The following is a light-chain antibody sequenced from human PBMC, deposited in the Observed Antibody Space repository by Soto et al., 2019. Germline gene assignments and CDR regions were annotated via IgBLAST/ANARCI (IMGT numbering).Light chain of an antibody. CDR1: STDVGGYNF. CDR3: SSYTISSTWV. J-gene: IGLJ3*02. CDR2: EVN. V-gene: IGLV2-14*01. Sequence: QSALTQPASVSGSPGQSITISCTGTSTDVGGYNFVSWYLQHPGKAPKLMIYEVNNRPSGVSNRFSGSKSGNTASLTISGLQAEDEADYYCSSYTISSTWVFGGGTKVTVL.